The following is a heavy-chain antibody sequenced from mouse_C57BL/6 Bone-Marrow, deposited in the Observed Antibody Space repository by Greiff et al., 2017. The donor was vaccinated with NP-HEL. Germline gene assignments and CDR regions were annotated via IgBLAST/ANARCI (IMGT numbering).Heavy chain of an antibody. J-gene: IGHJ4*01. Sequence: QVQLQQPGAELVKPGASVKVSCKASGYTFTSYWMHWVKQRPGQGLEWIGRIHPSDSDTNYNQKFKGKATLTVEKSSSTAYMQLSSLTSEDSAVYYCAISGVLLRPYYAMDYWGQGTSVTVSS. CDR1: GYTFTSYW. V-gene: IGHV1-74*01. D-gene: IGHD1-1*01. CDR3: AISGVLLRPYYAMDY. CDR2: IHPSDSDT.